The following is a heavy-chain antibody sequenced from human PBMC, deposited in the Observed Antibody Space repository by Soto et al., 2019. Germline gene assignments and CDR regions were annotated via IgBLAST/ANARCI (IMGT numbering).Heavy chain of an antibody. D-gene: IGHD6-13*01. J-gene: IGHJ3*02. CDR2: SYSSGST. CDR1: GGAISFYN. Sequence: SETLSLTCTVSGGAISFYNWNWIRQSPGKGLEGIGYSYSSGSTSYNPSLKGRVTISVDTPKNQSSLQLTYVTAADTAVYYCARGDSTTHGDSFDIWDQGTMVTVSS. CDR3: ARGDSTTHGDSFDI. V-gene: IGHV4-59*01.